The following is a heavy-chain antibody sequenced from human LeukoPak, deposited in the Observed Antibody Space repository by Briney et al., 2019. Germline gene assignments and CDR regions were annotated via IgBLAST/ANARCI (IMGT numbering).Heavy chain of an antibody. CDR2: INGNGGST. V-gene: IGHV3-20*04. CDR3: AKDGGEYYDILTGYYPRLYYMDV. J-gene: IGHJ6*03. Sequence: GGSLRLSRAASGFTLDDYGMSWVRQGPGKGLEWVSAINGNGGSTVYADSVKGRFTISRDNAKNSLYLQMNSLRAEDTAVYYCAKDGGEYYDILTGYYPRLYYMDVWGKGATVTISS. D-gene: IGHD3-9*01. CDR1: GFTLDDYG.